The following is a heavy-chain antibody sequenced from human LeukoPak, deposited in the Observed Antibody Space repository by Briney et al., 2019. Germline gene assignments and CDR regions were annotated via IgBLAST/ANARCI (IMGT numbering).Heavy chain of an antibody. Sequence: GASVKVSCKASGGTFSSYAISWVRQAPGQGLEWMGGITPIFGTANYAQKFQGRVTITTDESTSTAYMELSSLRSEDTAVYYCARARSSGYYYYYYYMDVWGKGTTVTVSS. CDR1: GGTFSSYA. V-gene: IGHV1-69*05. CDR2: ITPIFGTA. D-gene: IGHD3-22*01. J-gene: IGHJ6*03. CDR3: ARARSSGYYYYYYYMDV.